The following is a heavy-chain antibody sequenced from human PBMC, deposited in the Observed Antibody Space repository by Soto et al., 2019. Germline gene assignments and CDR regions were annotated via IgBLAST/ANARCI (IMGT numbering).Heavy chain of an antibody. Sequence: EVQLLESGGGLVQPGGSLRLSCAASGFTFSNYAMSWVRQAPGKGLEWVTTISHGSGPPHYADSVKGRFTISRDNSKNTLYLQMNRLRAEDTAVYYCAKGGQQQLVRFPVDYWGQGTLVTVSS. CDR1: GFTFSNYA. V-gene: IGHV3-23*01. CDR2: ISHGSGPP. D-gene: IGHD6-13*01. J-gene: IGHJ4*02. CDR3: AKGGQQQLVRFPVDY.